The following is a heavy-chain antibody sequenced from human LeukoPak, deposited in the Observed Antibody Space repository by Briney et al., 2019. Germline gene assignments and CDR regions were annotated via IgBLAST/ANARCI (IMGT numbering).Heavy chain of an antibody. D-gene: IGHD3-16*01. CDR2: IYSGGST. Sequence: PGGSLRLSCAASGFTVSSNYMSWVRQAPGKGLEWVSVIYSGGSTYYADSVKGRFTISRDNSKNALYLQMNSLRAEDTAAYYCASKSRGGYFDYWGQGTLVTVSS. CDR1: GFTVSSNY. V-gene: IGHV3-53*01. J-gene: IGHJ4*02. CDR3: ASKSRGGYFDY.